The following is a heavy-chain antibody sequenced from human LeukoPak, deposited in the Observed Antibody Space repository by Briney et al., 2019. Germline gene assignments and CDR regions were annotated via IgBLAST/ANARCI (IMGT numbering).Heavy chain of an antibody. CDR3: ARAGTNWSSGCYFDY. V-gene: IGHV4-61*01. J-gene: IGHJ4*02. Sequence: SETLSLTCTVSGGSVSSGSYHWSWIRQPPGKGLEWIGYIYYSGSTNYNPSLKSRVTISVDTSKNQFSLKLSSVTAADTAVYYCARAGTNWSSGCYFDYWGQGALVTVSS. CDR2: IYYSGST. D-gene: IGHD1-1*01. CDR1: GGSVSSGSYH.